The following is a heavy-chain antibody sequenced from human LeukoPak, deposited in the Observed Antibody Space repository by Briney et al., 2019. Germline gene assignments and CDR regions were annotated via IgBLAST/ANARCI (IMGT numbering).Heavy chain of an antibody. J-gene: IGHJ4*02. CDR1: GYTFTSYA. V-gene: IGHV1-3*01. Sequence: ASVKVSCKASGYTFTSYAMHWVRQAPGQRLEWMGWIDAGNGNTKYSQKFQGRVTITRDTSASTAYMELSSLRSEDTAVYYCATTSTWDSGPLLWGQGTLVTVSS. CDR3: ATTSTWDSGPLL. CDR2: IDAGNGNT. D-gene: IGHD5-12*01.